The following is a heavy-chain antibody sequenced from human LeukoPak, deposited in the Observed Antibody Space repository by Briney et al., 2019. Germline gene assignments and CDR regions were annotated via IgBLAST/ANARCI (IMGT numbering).Heavy chain of an antibody. CDR1: GFTFSSYA. CDR2: ISYDGSNK. CDR3: ARDPVLDY. V-gene: IGHV3-30-3*01. Sequence: PGRSLRLSCAASGFTFSSYAMHWVRQAPGKGLEWVAVISYDGSNKYYADSVKGRFTISRDNSKNTLYLQMNSLRAEDTAVYYCARDPVLDYWGQGTLVTDSS. J-gene: IGHJ4*02.